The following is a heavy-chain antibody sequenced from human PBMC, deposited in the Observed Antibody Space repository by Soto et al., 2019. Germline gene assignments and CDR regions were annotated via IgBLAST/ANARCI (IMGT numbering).Heavy chain of an antibody. CDR3: ARETELSAFDI. J-gene: IGHJ3*02. CDR1: GFTFSSYW. V-gene: IGHV3-74*01. Sequence: QPGGSLRLSCAASGFTFSSYWMHWVRQAPGKGLVWVSRINSDGSSTSYADSVKGRFTISRDNAKNTLYLQMNSLRAEDTAVYYCARETELSAFDIWGQGTMVTVSS. CDR2: INSDGSST.